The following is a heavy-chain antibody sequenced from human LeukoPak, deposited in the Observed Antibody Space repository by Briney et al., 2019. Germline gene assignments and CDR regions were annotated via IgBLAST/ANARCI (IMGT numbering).Heavy chain of an antibody. J-gene: IGHJ3*02. D-gene: IGHD4-17*01. CDR2: IYYSGST. CDR1: SGSVNSYY. CDR3: ARGHDYGDYGAHDAFDI. Sequence: SSETLSLTCTVSSGSVNSYYWSWIRQPPGKGLEWIGYIYYSGSTYYNPSLKSRVTISVDTSKNQFSLKLSSVTAADTAVYYCARGHDYGDYGAHDAFDIWGQGTMVTVSS. V-gene: IGHV4-30-4*01.